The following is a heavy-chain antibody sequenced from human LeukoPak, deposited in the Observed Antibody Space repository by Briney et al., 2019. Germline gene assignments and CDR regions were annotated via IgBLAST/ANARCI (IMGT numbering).Heavy chain of an antibody. Sequence: SETLSXXXXXXXGXISXYYWSWIRQPAGKGLEWIGRIYTSGSTNYNPSLKSRVTMSVDTSKNQFSLKLSSVTAADTAVYYCAREPHGYFDYWGQGTLVTVSS. CDR3: AREPHGYFDY. D-gene: IGHD2-8*01. V-gene: IGHV4-4*07. J-gene: IGHJ4*02. CDR2: IYTSGST. CDR1: XGXISXYY.